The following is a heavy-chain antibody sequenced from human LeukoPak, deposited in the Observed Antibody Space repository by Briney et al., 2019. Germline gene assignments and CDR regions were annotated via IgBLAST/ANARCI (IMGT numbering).Heavy chain of an antibody. CDR3: AKDRSGVTTEFDN. CDR1: GFTFSDYY. J-gene: IGHJ4*02. D-gene: IGHD4-17*01. Sequence: GGSLRPSCAASGFTFSDYYMSWVRQPPWKGLEWVSLIIGASDSTYYAESVKGRFTISRDRSKNTLYLQMNSLLVEDTAIYYCAKDRSGVTTEFDNWGQGALVTVSS. CDR2: IIGASDST. V-gene: IGHV3-23*01.